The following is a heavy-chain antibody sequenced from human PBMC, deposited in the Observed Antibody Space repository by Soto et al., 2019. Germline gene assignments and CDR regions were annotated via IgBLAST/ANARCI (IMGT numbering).Heavy chain of an antibody. Sequence: EVQLLESGGGLVQPGGSLRLSCAASGFTFSSYAMNWVRQAPGKGLEWVSAISDSDGSSYYADSVKGRFTISRDNSKNTLYLQMSSLRAEDTAVYYCAKGSYGSPVNFEIDYWGQGILVTVSS. V-gene: IGHV3-23*01. D-gene: IGHD5-18*01. J-gene: IGHJ4*02. CDR3: AKGSYGSPVNFEIDY. CDR2: ISDSDGSS. CDR1: GFTFSSYA.